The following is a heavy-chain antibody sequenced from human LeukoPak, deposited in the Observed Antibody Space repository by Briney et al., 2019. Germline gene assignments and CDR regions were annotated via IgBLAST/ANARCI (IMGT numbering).Heavy chain of an antibody. Sequence: PSQTLSLTCTVSGGSINSGGYSWRWIRQHPVKGLEWIGYLYHSGTTYYNPSLNSRVTVSVDTSENQFYLKLRSVTAADTAVYYCARVGWSGYYMDVWGRGTTVTVSS. D-gene: IGHD3-3*01. V-gene: IGHV4-31*03. CDR2: LYHSGTT. CDR1: GGSINSGGYS. CDR3: ARVGWSGYYMDV. J-gene: IGHJ6*03.